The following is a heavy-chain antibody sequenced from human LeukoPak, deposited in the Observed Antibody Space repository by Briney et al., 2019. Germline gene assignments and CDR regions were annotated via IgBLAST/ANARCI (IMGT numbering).Heavy chain of an antibody. D-gene: IGHD6-6*01. CDR2: ISSSGSTI. J-gene: IGHJ6*04. V-gene: IGHV3-48*03. CDR1: GFTFSSYE. CDR3: AMGDRYSSSSDVIGVDV. Sequence: GGSLRLSCAASGFTFSSYEMNWVRQAPGKGLEWVSYISSSGSTIYYADSVKGRFTISRDNAKNSLYLQMNSLRAEDTAVYYCAMGDRYSSSSDVIGVDVWGKGTTVTVSS.